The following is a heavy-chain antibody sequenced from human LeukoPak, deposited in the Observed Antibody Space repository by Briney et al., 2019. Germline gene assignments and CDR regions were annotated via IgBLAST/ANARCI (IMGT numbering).Heavy chain of an antibody. CDR2: ISGSGGST. V-gene: IGHV3-23*01. CDR3: SKDIGRRVVIPIWDF. J-gene: IGHJ4*02. D-gene: IGHD3-22*01. CDR1: GFTFSSYA. Sequence: GGSLTLSCAASGFTFSSYAMSWVRQPPGKGREWVSAISGSGGSTYYGDSVKSRFNISRENSKNTLYLQMNSLRVEDTAVYYCSKDIGRRVVIPIWDFWGQGTLVTVSS.